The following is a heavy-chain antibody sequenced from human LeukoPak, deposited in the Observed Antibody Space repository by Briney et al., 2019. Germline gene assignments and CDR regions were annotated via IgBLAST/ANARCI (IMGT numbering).Heavy chain of an antibody. J-gene: IGHJ4*02. V-gene: IGHV4-34*01. Sequence: SETLSLTCTVSGGSISSYYWSWIRQPPGKGLEWIGEINHSGSTNYNPSLKSRVTISVDTSKNQFSLKLSSVTAADTAVYYCARGRLRYFDWSPFDYWGQGTLVTVSS. CDR3: ARGRLRYFDWSPFDY. CDR2: INHSGST. D-gene: IGHD3-9*01. CDR1: GGSISSYY.